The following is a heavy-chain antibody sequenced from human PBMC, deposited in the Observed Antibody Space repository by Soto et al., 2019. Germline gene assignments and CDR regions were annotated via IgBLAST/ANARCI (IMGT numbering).Heavy chain of an antibody. CDR1: GDSMSSSDYY. D-gene: IGHD6-19*01. CDR2: IYYSGST. J-gene: IGHJ4*02. V-gene: IGHV4-39*01. CDR3: ARRTVNIRTFYSGLKTHCFDY. Sequence: SETLSLTCAVSGDSMSSSDYYWVLIRQPPGKGLEWFGSIYYSGSTYYNPSLQSRVAISVDTSKNQFSLKLKSVTAADTAIYYCARRTVNIRTFYSGLKTHCFDYWGQGAPVTVSS.